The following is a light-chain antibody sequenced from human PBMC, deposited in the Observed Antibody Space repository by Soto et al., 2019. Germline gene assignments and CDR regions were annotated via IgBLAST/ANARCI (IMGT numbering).Light chain of an antibody. CDR3: QTWGTGIRV. J-gene: IGLJ1*01. Sequence: QPVLTQSPSASASLGASVKLTCTLSSGHSSNAIAWHQQQPEKGPRYLMKVNSDGSHSKGDGIPDRFSGSSSGAERYLTISSLQSEDEADYYCQTWGTGIRVFGTGTKLTVL. CDR1: SGHSSNA. V-gene: IGLV4-69*01. CDR2: VNSDGSH.